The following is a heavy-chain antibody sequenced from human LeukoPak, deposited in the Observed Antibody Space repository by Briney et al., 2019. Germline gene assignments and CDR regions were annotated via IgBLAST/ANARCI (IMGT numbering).Heavy chain of an antibody. CDR3: ARDAEGIAVAGKQGDFDY. J-gene: IGHJ4*02. CDR2: ISSSSSYI. CDR1: GFTFSSYS. V-gene: IGHV3-21*04. Sequence: GGSLRLSCAASGFTFSSYSMNWVRQAPGKGLEWVSSISSSSSYIYYADSVKGRFTISRDNAKNSLYLQMTSLRAEDTAVYYCARDAEGIAVAGKQGDFDYWGQGTLVTVSS. D-gene: IGHD6-19*01.